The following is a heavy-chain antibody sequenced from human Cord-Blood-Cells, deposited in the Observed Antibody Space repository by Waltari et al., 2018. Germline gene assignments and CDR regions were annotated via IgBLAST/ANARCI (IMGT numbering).Heavy chain of an antibody. CDR1: GGSVSSGSYY. CDR3: ARTYYDFWSGYYFDY. V-gene: IGHV4-61*01. Sequence: QVQLQESGPGLVKPSETLSLTCTVSGGSVSSGSYYWSWIRQPPGKGLEWIGYIYYSGSTNYNPTLKGRVTISVDTSKNQFSLKLSSVTAADTAVYYCARTYYDFWSGYYFDYWGQGTLVTVSS. CDR2: IYYSGST. J-gene: IGHJ4*02. D-gene: IGHD3-3*01.